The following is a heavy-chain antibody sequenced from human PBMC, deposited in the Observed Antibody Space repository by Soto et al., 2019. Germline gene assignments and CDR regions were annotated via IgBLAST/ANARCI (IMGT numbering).Heavy chain of an antibody. V-gene: IGHV3-30*18. CDR2: ISYDGSNK. CDR1: KFIVYGNG. D-gene: IGHD4-17*01. CDR3: AKDRYGDYGIGGY. J-gene: IGHJ4*02. Sequence: SKFIVYGNGVHFVGRGPVKGLEWVAVISYDGSNKYYADSVKGRFTISRDNSKNTLYLQMNSLRAEDTAVYYCAKDRYGDYGIGGYWGQGTLVTAPQ.